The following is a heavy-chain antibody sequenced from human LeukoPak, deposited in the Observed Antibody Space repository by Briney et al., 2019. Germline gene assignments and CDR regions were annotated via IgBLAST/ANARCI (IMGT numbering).Heavy chain of an antibody. D-gene: IGHD5-18*01. J-gene: IGHJ4*02. CDR2: INHSGST. Sequence: SETLSLTCAVYGGSFSGYYWSWIRQPPGKGLEWIGEINHSGSTNYNPSLKSRVTISVDTSKNQFSLKLSSVTAADTAVYYCARRKVYSYGYNYWGQGTLVTVSS. CDR3: ARRKVYSYGYNY. CDR1: GGSFSGYY. V-gene: IGHV4-34*01.